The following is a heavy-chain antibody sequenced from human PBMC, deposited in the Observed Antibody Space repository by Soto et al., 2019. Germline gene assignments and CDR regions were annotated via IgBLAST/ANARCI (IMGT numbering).Heavy chain of an antibody. Sequence: PGGSLRLSCAASGLTFSSYWMYWVRQGPGKGLVWVSRINSDGSIRDYADSVKGRFTISRDNAKNTLFLQMNSLRVEDTAVYYCVRLLDRDFWGQGTLVTVSS. V-gene: IGHV3-74*01. D-gene: IGHD1-1*01. J-gene: IGHJ4*02. CDR1: GLTFSSYW. CDR2: INSDGSIR. CDR3: VRLLDRDF.